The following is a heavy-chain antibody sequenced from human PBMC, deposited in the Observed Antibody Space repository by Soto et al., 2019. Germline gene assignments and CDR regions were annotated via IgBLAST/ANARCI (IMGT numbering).Heavy chain of an antibody. V-gene: IGHV3-30*03. J-gene: IGHJ4*02. CDR3: ASHSSSSGIDY. CDR1: GFTFSSYG. CDR2: ISYDGSNK. Sequence: GGSLRLSCAASGFTFSSYGMHWVRQAPGKGLEWVAVISYDGSNKYYADSVKGRFTISRDNSKNTLYLQMNSLIAEDTAVYYCASHSSSSGIDYWGQGTLVTVSS. D-gene: IGHD6-6*01.